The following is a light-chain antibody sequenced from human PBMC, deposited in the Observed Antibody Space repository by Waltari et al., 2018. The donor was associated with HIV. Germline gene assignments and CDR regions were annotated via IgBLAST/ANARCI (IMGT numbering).Light chain of an antibody. CDR2: ENN. Sequence: NFMLTQPHSVSESPGKTVTISCPRSSGRIASNYVQWYQQRPDSFPTNIIYENNKRPSGVPDRFSGSIDSSSNSASLTISGLKTEDEADYYCQSYDDKNVIFGGGTKLTVL. CDR1: SGRIASNY. V-gene: IGLV6-57*01. J-gene: IGLJ2*01. CDR3: QSYDDKNVI.